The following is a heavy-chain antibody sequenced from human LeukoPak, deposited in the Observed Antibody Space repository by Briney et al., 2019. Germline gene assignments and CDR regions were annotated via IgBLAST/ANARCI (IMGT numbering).Heavy chain of an antibody. CDR3: ARLGITIFGVGETYYYYYMDV. CDR2: IYPGDSDT. Sequence: GESLKISCKCSGYSFTSYWIGWVRQVPGKRLELMGIIYPGDSDTRYSLSFQGPVTISTDKSISTAYLQWSSLKASDTAMYYCARLGITIFGVGETYYYYYMDVWGKGTTVTVSS. J-gene: IGHJ6*03. V-gene: IGHV5-51*01. D-gene: IGHD3-3*01. CDR1: GYSFTSYW.